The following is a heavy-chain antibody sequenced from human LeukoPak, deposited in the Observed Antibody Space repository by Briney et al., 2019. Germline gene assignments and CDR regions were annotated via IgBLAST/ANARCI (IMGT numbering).Heavy chain of an antibody. V-gene: IGHV1-2*02. D-gene: IGHD6-19*01. CDR2: INPNSGGT. CDR3: ARGLYHKKYSSLPGY. J-gene: IGHJ4*02. CDR1: GYTFTGYY. Sequence: ASVKVSCKASGYTFTGYYMHWVRQAPGQGLEWMGWINPNSGGTNYAQKFQGRVTMTRDTSISTAYMELSRLRSDDTAVYYCARGLYHKKYSSLPGYWGQGTLVTVSS.